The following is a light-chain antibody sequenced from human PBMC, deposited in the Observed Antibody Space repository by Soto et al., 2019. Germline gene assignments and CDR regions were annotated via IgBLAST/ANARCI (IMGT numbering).Light chain of an antibody. V-gene: IGKV1-27*01. Sequence: DIQMTQSPSSLSASVGDRVTITCRASQGIANYLAWYQQKPGKVPKLLIYAASTLEPGVPSRFSGSGFGTDFTLSISSLQPEDFATYYCQQYDNLPGYTFGQGTKLEIK. CDR3: QQYDNLPGYT. CDR2: AAS. CDR1: QGIANY. J-gene: IGKJ2*01.